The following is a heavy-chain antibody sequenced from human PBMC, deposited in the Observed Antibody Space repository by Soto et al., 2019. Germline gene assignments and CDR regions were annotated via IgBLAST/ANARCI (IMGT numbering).Heavy chain of an antibody. Sequence: PGESLKISSKGSAYSFTTYWIGAVRQMPGKGLEWMGIIYPGDSDTRYSPSFQAQDTISAHKSISTAYLQWSRLKASDTGMYFCARPERRRLGYLQHWGKGTLVTVCS. V-gene: IGHV5-51*01. D-gene: IGHD1-26*01. CDR2: IYPGDSDT. J-gene: IGHJ1*01. CDR1: AYSFTTYW. CDR3: ARPERRRLGYLQH.